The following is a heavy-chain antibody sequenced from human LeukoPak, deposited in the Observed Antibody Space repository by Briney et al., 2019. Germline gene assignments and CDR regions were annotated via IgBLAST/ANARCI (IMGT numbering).Heavy chain of an antibody. CDR2: IYHSGST. CDR3: ARAVGTTTTLFDY. D-gene: IGHD1-26*01. CDR1: GYAIRCGFY. J-gene: IGHJ4*02. Sequence: SETLSLTCGVSGYAIRCGFYWGWIRQPPGKGLEWIGSIYHSGSTYYNPSLKSRVTISVDTSENQFSLKVTSVTAADTAVYYCARAVGTTTTLFDYWGQGTLVTVSS. V-gene: IGHV4-38-2*01.